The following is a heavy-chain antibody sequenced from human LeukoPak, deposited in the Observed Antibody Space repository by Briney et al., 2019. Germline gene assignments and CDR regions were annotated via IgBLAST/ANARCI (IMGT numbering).Heavy chain of an antibody. CDR3: ARDLYSNYPFDY. Sequence: GRFTISRDNAKNSLYLQINNLRAEDTAVYYCARDLYSNYPFDYWGQGTLVTVSS. D-gene: IGHD4-11*01. V-gene: IGHV3-11*06. J-gene: IGHJ4*02.